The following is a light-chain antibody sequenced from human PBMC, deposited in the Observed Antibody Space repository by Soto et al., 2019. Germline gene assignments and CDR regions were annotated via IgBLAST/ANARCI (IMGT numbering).Light chain of an antibody. CDR2: GAS. J-gene: IGKJ5*01. CDR3: QQYNNWPPIP. V-gene: IGKV3-15*01. Sequence: EIEMTQNTATLSLAPGERVTLSCRASESVSTNLAWYQQKAGQAPRLLIYGASTRATGIPARFSGSGSGTEFTLTISSLQSEDFAVYYCQQYNNWPPIPFGQGTRLEI. CDR1: ESVSTN.